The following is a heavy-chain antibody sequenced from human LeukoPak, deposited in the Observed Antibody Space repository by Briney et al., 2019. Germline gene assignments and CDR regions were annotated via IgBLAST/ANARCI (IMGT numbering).Heavy chain of an antibody. V-gene: IGHV3-7*01. D-gene: IGHD6-19*01. CDR3: ARDIGATAVAGTPDY. Sequence: GGSLRLSCAASGFTFSSYWMSWVRQAPGKGLEWVANIKQDGSEKYYVDSVKGRFTISRDNAKNTLYLQMNSLRAEDTAVYYCARDIGATAVAGTPDYWGQGTLVTVSS. J-gene: IGHJ4*02. CDR1: GFTFSSYW. CDR2: IKQDGSEK.